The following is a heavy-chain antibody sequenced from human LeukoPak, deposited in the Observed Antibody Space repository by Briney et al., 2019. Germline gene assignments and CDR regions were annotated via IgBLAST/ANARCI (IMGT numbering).Heavy chain of an antibody. Sequence: PSETLSLTCAVYGGSFSGYYWSWIRQPPGKGLEWIGEINQSGSTNYNPSLKSRVTISVDTSKNQFSLKLSSVTAADTAVYYCARGGSSVWGSYRWKGDAFDIWGQGTMVTVSS. D-gene: IGHD3-16*02. J-gene: IGHJ3*02. CDR2: INQSGST. CDR3: ARGGSSVWGSYRWKGDAFDI. V-gene: IGHV4-34*01. CDR1: GGSFSGYY.